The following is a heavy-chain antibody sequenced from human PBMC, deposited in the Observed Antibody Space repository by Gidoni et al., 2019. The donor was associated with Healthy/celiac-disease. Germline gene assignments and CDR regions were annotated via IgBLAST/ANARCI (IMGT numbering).Heavy chain of an antibody. CDR1: GGSFSGYY. V-gene: IGHV4-34*01. CDR3: ARGRAVYYDSSGTGYFDL. Sequence: QVQLQQWGAGLLKPSETLSLTCAVYGGSFSGYYWSWIRQPPGKGLEWIGEINHSGSTNYNPSLKSRVTISVDTSKNQFSLKLSSVTAVDTAVYYCARGRAVYYDSSGTGYFDLWGRGTLVTVSS. J-gene: IGHJ2*01. D-gene: IGHD3-22*01. CDR2: INHSGST.